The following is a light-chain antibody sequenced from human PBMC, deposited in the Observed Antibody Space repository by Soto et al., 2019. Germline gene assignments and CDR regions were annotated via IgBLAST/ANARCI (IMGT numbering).Light chain of an antibody. V-gene: IGKV1-33*01. J-gene: IGKJ5*01. CDR1: QNINNY. CDR3: QQYENLPT. Sequence: DIQMTQSPSSLSASLGDRVTITCQASQNINNYLNWYEQKPGRAPKLLIYDASNLEAGVPSRFRGSGSGTDFTFTISRLQPEDIATYYCQQYENLPTFGQGTRLEI. CDR2: DAS.